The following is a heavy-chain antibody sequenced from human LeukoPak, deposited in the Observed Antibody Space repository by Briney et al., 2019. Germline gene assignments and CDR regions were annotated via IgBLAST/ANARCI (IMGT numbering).Heavy chain of an antibody. CDR2: IKEDGREK. D-gene: IGHD6-19*01. J-gene: IGHJ6*01. Sequence: PGGSLRLSCAASGFNFGTYWMSWVRQAPGKGLEWVANIKEDGREKNYVDSVRGRFTISRDNAKNSLFLQMYSLRAEDTAVFYCARDAAGDPHYGMDVWGQGTTVTVSS. CDR3: ARDAAGDPHYGMDV. CDR1: GFNFGTYW. V-gene: IGHV3-7*01.